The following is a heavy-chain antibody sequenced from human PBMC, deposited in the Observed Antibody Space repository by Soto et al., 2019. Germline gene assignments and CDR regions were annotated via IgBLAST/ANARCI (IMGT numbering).Heavy chain of an antibody. J-gene: IGHJ4*02. Sequence: EVQLVESGGGLVQPGGSLRLSCAASGFTVSSNYMSWVRQAPGKGLEWVSVIYSGGSTYYVDSVKGRFTISTDNSKNTLYLQMLSLRAEDTAVYYCARGLGGTGSKRDYWGKGTLVTVSS. CDR2: IYSGGST. CDR1: GFTVSSNY. CDR3: ARGLGGTGSKRDY. V-gene: IGHV3-66*01. D-gene: IGHD3-10*01.